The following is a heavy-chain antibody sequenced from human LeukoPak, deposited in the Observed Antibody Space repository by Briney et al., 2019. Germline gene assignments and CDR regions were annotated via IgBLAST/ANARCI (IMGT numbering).Heavy chain of an antibody. CDR1: GYTFTSYY. V-gene: IGHV1-46*01. Sequence: ASVKVSCKASGYTFTSYYMHWVRQAPGQGLEWMGIINPSGGSTSYAQKFQGRVTMTRDTSTSTVCMELSSLRSEDTAVYYCARAMVWFGSFDYWGQGTLVTVSS. D-gene: IGHD3-10*01. CDR3: ARAMVWFGSFDY. J-gene: IGHJ4*02. CDR2: INPSGGST.